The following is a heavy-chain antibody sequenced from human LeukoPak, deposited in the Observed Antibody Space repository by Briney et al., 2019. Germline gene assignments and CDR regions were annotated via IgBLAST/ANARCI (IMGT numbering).Heavy chain of an antibody. CDR3: AKRMIRGVNHDAFDL. J-gene: IGHJ3*01. Sequence: PGGSLRLSCAASGFTFSRYAMSWVRQAPGKGLEWVSAVSGSGGSTYYADSVKGLFTISRDNSKSTLYLQMNSLRAEDTAVYYCAKRMIRGVNHDAFDLWGQGTMVTVSS. V-gene: IGHV3-23*01. D-gene: IGHD3-10*01. CDR2: VSGSGGST. CDR1: GFTFSRYA.